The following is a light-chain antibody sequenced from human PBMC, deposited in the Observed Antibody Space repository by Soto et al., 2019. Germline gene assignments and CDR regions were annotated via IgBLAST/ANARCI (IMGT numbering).Light chain of an antibody. V-gene: IGLV1-40*01. Sequence: QSVLTQPPSVSGAPGQRVTISCTGSSSNIGASYAVHWYQQLPGTAPKLLIYGNSNRPSGVPDRFSGSKSGTSASLAITGLQAEDEADYYCQFYDSGLSGTVFGGGTKLTVL. CDR1: SSNIGASYA. CDR3: QFYDSGLSGTV. CDR2: GNS. J-gene: IGLJ3*02.